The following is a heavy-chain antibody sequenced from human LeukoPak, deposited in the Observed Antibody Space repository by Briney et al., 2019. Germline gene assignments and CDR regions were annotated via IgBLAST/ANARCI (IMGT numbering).Heavy chain of an antibody. CDR3: ARGLRDRYGMDV. CDR2: IHRDGNNI. V-gene: IGHV3-74*01. CDR1: GFTFDTYW. J-gene: IGHJ6*02. Sequence: GGSLRLSCAASGFTFDTYWMHWVRQAPGKGLVWVSRIHRDGNNINYAGFVQGRFTVSRDNAKNTLYLQMHSLRVEDTAMYYCARGLRDRYGMDVWGQGTTVTVSS.